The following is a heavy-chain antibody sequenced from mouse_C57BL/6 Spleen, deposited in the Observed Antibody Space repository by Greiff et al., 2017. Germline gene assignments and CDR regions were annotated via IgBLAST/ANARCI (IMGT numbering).Heavy chain of an antibody. J-gene: IGHJ4*01. CDR2: INPNNGGT. CDR3: ARRNYLPYYYAKDY. CDR1: GYTFTDYY. D-gene: IGHD2-1*01. V-gene: IGHV1-26*01. Sequence: EVQLKESGPELVKPGASVKISCKASGYTFTDYYMNWVKQSHGKSLEWIGDINPNNGGTSYNQKFKGQATLTVDKSSSTAYMELRSLTSEDSAVYYCARRNYLPYYYAKDYWGQGTSVTVSS.